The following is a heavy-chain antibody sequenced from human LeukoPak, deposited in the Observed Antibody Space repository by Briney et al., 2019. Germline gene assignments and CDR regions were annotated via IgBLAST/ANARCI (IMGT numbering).Heavy chain of an antibody. D-gene: IGHD3-22*01. J-gene: IGHJ4*02. CDR1: GFTVSSNY. CDR3: ARAQGYYDSSGYYQPLYFDY. V-gene: IGHV3-53*01. Sequence: PGGSLRLSCAASGFTVSSNYVSWVRQAPGKGLEWVSVIYSGGSTYYADSVKGRFTISRDNSKNTLYLQMNSLRAEDTAVYYCARAQGYYDSSGYYQPLYFDYWGQGTLVTVSS. CDR2: IYSGGST.